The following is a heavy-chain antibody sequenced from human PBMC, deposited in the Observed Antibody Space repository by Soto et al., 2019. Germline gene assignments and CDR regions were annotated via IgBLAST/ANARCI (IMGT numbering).Heavy chain of an antibody. CDR1: GLTFDSRG. V-gene: IGHV3-23*01. J-gene: IGHJ4*02. CDR2: IDGGVGST. Sequence: EVQLLESGGGLEQSGGPLRLSCAASGLTFDSRGMSWVRQAPGKGLEWVSAIDGGVGSTYYADSVKGRFTISRDNSKNTLYLQMNSLRAEDTAIYYCTTSNGYFVDWGQGTLVTVSS. CDR3: TTSNGYFVD. D-gene: IGHD3-22*01.